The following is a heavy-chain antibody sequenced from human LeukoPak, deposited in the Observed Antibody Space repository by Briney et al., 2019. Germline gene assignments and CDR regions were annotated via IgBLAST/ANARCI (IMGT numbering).Heavy chain of an antibody. V-gene: IGHV1-69*04. CDR2: IIPILGIA. CDR1: GGTFSNDA. J-gene: IGHJ4*02. Sequence: GSSVKVSCKASGGTFSNDAISWVRQAPGQGLEWMGRIIPILGIAKYAQKFQGSVTITADSSTSTAYMELRNLRSDDTAVYYCARDSHYSSAPSDYWGQGTLVTVSS. D-gene: IGHD2-15*01. CDR3: ARDSHYSSAPSDY.